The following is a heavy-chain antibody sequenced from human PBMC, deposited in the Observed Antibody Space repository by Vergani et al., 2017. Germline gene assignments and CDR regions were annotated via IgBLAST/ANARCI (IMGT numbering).Heavy chain of an antibody. D-gene: IGHD2-8*01. CDR3: ARVATNDAFDI. J-gene: IGHJ3*02. CDR2: IYYSGST. CDR1: GGPISSHY. V-gene: IGHV4-59*11. Sequence: QVQLQESGPGLVKPSETLSLTCTVSGGPISSHYWSWIRQPPGKGLEWIGYIYYSGSTNYNPSLKSRVTISVDTSKNQFSLKLSSVTAADTAVYYCARVATNDAFDIWGQGTMVTVSS.